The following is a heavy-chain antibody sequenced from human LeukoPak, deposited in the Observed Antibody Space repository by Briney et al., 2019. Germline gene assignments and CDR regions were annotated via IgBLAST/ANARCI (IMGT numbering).Heavy chain of an antibody. CDR2: INPNSGGT. CDR1: GYTFTGYY. V-gene: IGHV1-2*02. Sequence: ASVKVSCKASGYTFTGYYMHWVRQAPGQGLEWMGWINPNSGGTNYAQKFQGRVTMTRDTSISTAYMELSRLRSDDTAVYYCASNEIYGYGYSSYYYYMDVWGKGTTVTVSS. J-gene: IGHJ6*03. D-gene: IGHD5-18*01. CDR3: ASNEIYGYGYSSYYYYMDV.